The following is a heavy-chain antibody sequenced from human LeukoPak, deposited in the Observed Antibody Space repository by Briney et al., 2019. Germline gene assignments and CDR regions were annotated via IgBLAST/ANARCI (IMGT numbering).Heavy chain of an antibody. V-gene: IGHV4-38-2*02. CDR3: ARAVVVTATLDY. D-gene: IGHD2-21*02. J-gene: IGHJ4*02. Sequence: LQSRSLTCTVSGYSISSGYNWGWIRQLPGKGLEWIGSIYHSGSTYYNPSLKSRVTISVDTSKNQFSLKLSSVTAADTAVYYCARAVVVTATLDYWGQGTLVTVSS. CDR1: GYSISSGYN. CDR2: IYHSGST.